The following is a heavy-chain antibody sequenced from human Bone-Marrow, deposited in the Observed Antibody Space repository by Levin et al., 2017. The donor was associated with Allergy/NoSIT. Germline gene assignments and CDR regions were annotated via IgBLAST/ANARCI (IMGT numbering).Heavy chain of an antibody. CDR1: GFSFSSYA. J-gene: IGHJ3*02. CDR3: AKENGQWLTPSSAFDI. D-gene: IGHD6-19*01. V-gene: IGHV3-23*01. CDR2: ISSGGANT. Sequence: HSGGSLRLSCAASGFSFSSYAMSWVRQVPGKGLEWVARISSGGANTYYADSMKGRFTISRDNSKNTLFLQMNSLGAEDTAVYSCAKENGQWLTPSSAFDIWGQGTLVTVSA.